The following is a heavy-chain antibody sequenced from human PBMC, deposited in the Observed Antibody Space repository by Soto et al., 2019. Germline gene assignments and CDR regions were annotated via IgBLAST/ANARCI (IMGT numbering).Heavy chain of an antibody. D-gene: IGHD1-26*01. CDR3: ATVGVGATSFSFYDY. J-gene: IGHJ4*02. V-gene: IGHV1-24*01. Sequence: ASVKVSCKVSGYTLTELSMHWVRQAPGKGLEWMGGFDPEDGETIYAQKFQGRVTMTEDTSTDTAYMELSSLRSEDTAVYYCATVGVGATSFSFYDYWGQGTLVTVSS. CDR1: GYTLTELS. CDR2: FDPEDGET.